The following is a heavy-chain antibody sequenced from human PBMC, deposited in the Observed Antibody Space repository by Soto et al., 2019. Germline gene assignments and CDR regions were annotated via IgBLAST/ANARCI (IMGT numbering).Heavy chain of an antibody. D-gene: IGHD3-16*01. CDR2: ISPYNGNT. V-gene: IGHV1-18*01. Sequence: QVQLVQSGVEVKQPGASVKVSCKASGYTFTTYAISWVRQAPGQGLEWMGWISPYNGNTNYAQNLQGRVTMTIDTSTSTAYMELRSLRSDDTAVYYCSRVGANKLGGWFYWGQGTLVTVSS. CDR1: GYTFTTYA. J-gene: IGHJ4*02. CDR3: SRVGANKLGGWFY.